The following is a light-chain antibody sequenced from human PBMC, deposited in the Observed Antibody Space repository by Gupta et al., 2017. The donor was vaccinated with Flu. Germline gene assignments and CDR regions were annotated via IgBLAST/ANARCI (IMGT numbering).Light chain of an antibody. Sequence: SYYLSQTLSVSVALGQTARITCGGNNLGSYNVNWYQQKSGQAPGMVMYRDHTRPSGVPERFSGSNSRKKDNLTSSRAQAGDEAAYYCQVWVSATAVFGGGTKLTVL. CDR1: NLGSYN. CDR3: QVWVSATAV. CDR2: RDH. V-gene: IGLV3-9*01. J-gene: IGLJ3*02.